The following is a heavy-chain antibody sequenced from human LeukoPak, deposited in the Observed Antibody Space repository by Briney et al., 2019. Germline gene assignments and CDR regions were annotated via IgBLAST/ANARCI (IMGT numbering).Heavy chain of an antibody. CDR1: GFTFSSYW. CDR2: IDASRGTI. J-gene: IGHJ6*03. V-gene: IGHV3-48*01. D-gene: IGHD5-24*01. CDR3: ARDLGLHGIAGYYYMDV. Sequence: GGSLRLSCAASGFTFSSYWMSWVRRAPGKGLEWISYIDASRGTIYYADSVKVRFTISRDNAKNSLYLQMNSLRAEDTAVYYCARDLGLHGIAGYYYMDVWGKGTTVTVSS.